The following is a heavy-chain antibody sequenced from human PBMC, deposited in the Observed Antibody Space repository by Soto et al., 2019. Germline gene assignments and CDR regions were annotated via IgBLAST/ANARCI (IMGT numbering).Heavy chain of an antibody. CDR2: IIPMFGTA. J-gene: IGHJ6*02. D-gene: IGHD2-2*01. V-gene: IGHV1-69*12. CDR3: ARRYCISTSCHYYGMDV. Sequence: QVQLVQSGAEVKKPGSSVKVSCKASGGTFSTYTINWVRQAPGQGLEWMGGIIPMFGTANYAQKFQGRVTITADESTSTAYTERSSLRSEDTAVYYCARRYCISTSCHYYGMDVWGQGTTVTVSS. CDR1: GGTFSTYT.